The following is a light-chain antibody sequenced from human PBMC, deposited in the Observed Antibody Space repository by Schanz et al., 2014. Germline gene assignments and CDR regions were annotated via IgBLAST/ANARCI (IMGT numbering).Light chain of an antibody. V-gene: IGKV3-20*01. Sequence: EIVLTQSPDTLSLSPGERATLSCRASQSVSSSYLAWYQQKPGQAPRLLIYGASSRATGIPDRFSGSGSVTDFTLTISTLEPEDFVAYYCQQYGRSPWTFGQGTKVDIK. CDR2: GAS. CDR1: QSVSSSY. CDR3: QQYGRSPWT. J-gene: IGKJ1*01.